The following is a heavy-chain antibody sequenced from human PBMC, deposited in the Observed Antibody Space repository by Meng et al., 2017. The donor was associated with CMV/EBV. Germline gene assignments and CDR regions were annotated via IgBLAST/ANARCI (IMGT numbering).Heavy chain of an antibody. CDR2: IKQDGSEK. CDR1: GFTFSGYW. J-gene: IGHJ6*02. Sequence: GESLKISCAASGFTFSGYWMTWVRQAPGKGLEWVANIKQDGSEKYYVDSVKGRFTISRDNSKNTLYLQMNSLRAEDTAVYYCAKDEYSSSSGYYYGMDVWGQGTTVTVSS. CDR3: AKDEYSSSSGYYYGMDV. D-gene: IGHD6-6*01. V-gene: IGHV3-7*01.